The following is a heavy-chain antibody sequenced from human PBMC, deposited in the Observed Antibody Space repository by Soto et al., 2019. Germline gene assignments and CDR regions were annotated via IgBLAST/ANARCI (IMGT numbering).Heavy chain of an antibody. CDR1: GGSISSGGYS. CDR3: TRVPDR. D-gene: IGHD2-2*01. Sequence: PSETLSLTCAVYGGSISSGGYSWSWIRQPPGKGLEWIGYIYHSGSTYYNPSLKSRVTISVDRSKNQFSLKLSSVTAADTAVYYCTRVPDRWGQGPLLTVSS. V-gene: IGHV4-30-2*01. J-gene: IGHJ5*02. CDR2: IYHSGST.